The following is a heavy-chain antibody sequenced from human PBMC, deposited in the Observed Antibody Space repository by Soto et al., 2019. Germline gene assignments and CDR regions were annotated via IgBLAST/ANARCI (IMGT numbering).Heavy chain of an antibody. CDR2: ISDSGTST. V-gene: IGHV3-23*01. CDR1: GFTFSSYA. D-gene: IGHD6-6*01. Sequence: QTGGSLRLSCAASGFTFSSYAMTWVRQAPGKGLEWVSGISDSGTSTYYADSVKGRFTISRDNSKNTLYLQMNSLRADDTAVYYCAKEQGLQIVRSEGNGVDVWGQGTTVTVSS. J-gene: IGHJ6*02. CDR3: AKEQGLQIVRSEGNGVDV.